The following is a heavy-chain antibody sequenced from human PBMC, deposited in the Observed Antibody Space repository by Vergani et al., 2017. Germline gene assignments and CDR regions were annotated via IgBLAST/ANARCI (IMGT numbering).Heavy chain of an antibody. Sequence: QVQLVQSGAEVKKPGSSVKVSCKASGGTFSSYTISWVRQAPGQGLEWMGRIIPILGIANSAQKVQGRVPITADKSTSTAYMELSSLRSEDTAVYYCVSGAYYYDSSGNYGMDVWGQGTTVTVSS. V-gene: IGHV1-69*02. CDR2: IIPILGIA. J-gene: IGHJ6*02. CDR3: VSGAYYYDSSGNYGMDV. D-gene: IGHD3-22*01. CDR1: GGTFSSYT.